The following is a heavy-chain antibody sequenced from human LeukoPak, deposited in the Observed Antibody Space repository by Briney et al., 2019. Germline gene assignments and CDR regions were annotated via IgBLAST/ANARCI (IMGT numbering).Heavy chain of an antibody. D-gene: IGHD3-3*01. J-gene: IGHJ5*02. Sequence: GGSLRLSCVASGLTFSNAWLNWVRQAPGKGLEWIGRIKNKTDTETADYAAPVKGRFTLSRDDSKNTVYLQMNSLKIEDTAVYYCTTDWYGDFWPFDPWGQGTLVTVSS. CDR3: TTDWYGDFWPFDP. V-gene: IGHV3-15*01. CDR1: GLTFSNAW. CDR2: IKNKTDTETA.